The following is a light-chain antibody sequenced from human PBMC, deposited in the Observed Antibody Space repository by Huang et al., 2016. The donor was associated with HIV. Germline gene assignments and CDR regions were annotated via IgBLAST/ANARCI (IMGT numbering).Light chain of an antibody. J-gene: IGKJ2*01. V-gene: IGKV4-1*01. Sequence: DIVMTPSPDSLAVSLGARATINCKSSQSVLYSSNNKNYLAWYQQKPGQPPRLVIYWASTRESGVPDRFSGSGSGTDFTLTISSLQAEDVAVYYCQQYYSTLYTFGQGTKLEIK. CDR2: WAS. CDR3: QQYYSTLYT. CDR1: QSVLYSSNNKNY.